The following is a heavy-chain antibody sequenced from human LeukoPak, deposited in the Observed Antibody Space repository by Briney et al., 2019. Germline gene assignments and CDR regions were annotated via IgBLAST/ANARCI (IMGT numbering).Heavy chain of an antibody. CDR2: ISAYNGNT. CDR3: ARIMFIVVPAAISPGKFDY. Sequence: ASVKVSCKASGYTFTSYGISWVRQAPGQGLEWMGWISAYNGNTNYAQKLQGRVTMTTDTSTSTAYMELRSLRSDDTAVYYCARIMFIVVPAAISPGKFDYWGQGTLVTVSS. J-gene: IGHJ4*02. D-gene: IGHD2-2*02. CDR1: GYTFTSYG. V-gene: IGHV1-18*01.